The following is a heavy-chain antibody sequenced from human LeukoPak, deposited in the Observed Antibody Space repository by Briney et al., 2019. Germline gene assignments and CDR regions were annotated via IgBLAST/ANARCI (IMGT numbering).Heavy chain of an antibody. CDR1: GYTFTGYY. Sequence: ASVKVSCKASGYTFTGYYMHWVRQAPGQGLEWMGWINPNSGGTNYAQKFQGRVTMTRDTSISTAYMELRSLRSDDAAVYYCARGQYCTYGVCPDYWGQGTLVTVSS. D-gene: IGHD2-8*01. CDR3: ARGQYCTYGVCPDY. J-gene: IGHJ4*02. CDR2: INPNSGGT. V-gene: IGHV1-2*02.